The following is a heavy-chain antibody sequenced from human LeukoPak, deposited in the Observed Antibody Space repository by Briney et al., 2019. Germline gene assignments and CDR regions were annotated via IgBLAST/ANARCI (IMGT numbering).Heavy chain of an antibody. CDR2: INPNSGGT. D-gene: IGHD6-19*01. V-gene: IGHV1-2*02. Sequence: ASVKVSCKASGYTFTGYYMHWVRQAPGQGLEWMGWINPNSGGTNYAQKFQGRDTMTRDTSISTAYMELSRLRSDDTAVYYCAIGSFHYSSGLLPDYWGQGTLVTVSS. CDR3: AIGSFHYSSGLLPDY. CDR1: GYTFTGYY. J-gene: IGHJ4*02.